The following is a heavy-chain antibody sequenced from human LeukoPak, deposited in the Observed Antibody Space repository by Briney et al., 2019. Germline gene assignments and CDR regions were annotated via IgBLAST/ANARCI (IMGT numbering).Heavy chain of an antibody. CDR2: IHSDGNT. J-gene: IGHJ3*02. Sequence: PGGSLRLSCAASGFTVSNNFMYWVRQAPGKGLEWVSVIHSDGNTLYADSVEGRFTISRDNFKNTVYLQMSSLRAEDTAVYYCARKDNRGVYDDGFDIWGQGTMVTVSS. CDR3: ARKDNRGVYDDGFDI. V-gene: IGHV3-53*01. D-gene: IGHD5/OR15-5a*01. CDR1: GFTVSNNF.